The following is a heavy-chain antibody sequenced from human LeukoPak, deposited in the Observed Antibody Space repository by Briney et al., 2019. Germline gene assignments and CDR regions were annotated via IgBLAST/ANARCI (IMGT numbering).Heavy chain of an antibody. CDR2: ISASGGST. D-gene: IGHD3-22*01. V-gene: IGHV3-23*01. CDR1: GFTIRNYA. J-gene: IGHJ3*02. CDR3: AKSFFYDSNNAFDI. Sequence: GGSLRLSCAPSGFTIRNYAMNWVRQAPGKGLVWVAAISASGGSTYYADSVKGRFTISRDNSKNTLYLQMNSLRAEDTAVYSCAKSFFYDSNNAFDIWGQGAMVTVSS.